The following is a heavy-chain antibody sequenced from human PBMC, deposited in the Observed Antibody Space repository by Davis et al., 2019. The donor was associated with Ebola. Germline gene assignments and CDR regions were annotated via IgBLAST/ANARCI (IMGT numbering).Heavy chain of an antibody. D-gene: IGHD3-3*01. CDR2: INAANGNT. Sequence: ASVTVSCQASGYTFSNSAMHWVRQAPGQRLEWMGWINAANGNTKYSQKFQGRVTITRDTSASTTYMELSSLRSEDTAVYYCARFRWSGYSFDYWGQGTLVTVSS. CDR1: GYTFSNSA. V-gene: IGHV1-3*01. CDR3: ARFRWSGYSFDY. J-gene: IGHJ4*02.